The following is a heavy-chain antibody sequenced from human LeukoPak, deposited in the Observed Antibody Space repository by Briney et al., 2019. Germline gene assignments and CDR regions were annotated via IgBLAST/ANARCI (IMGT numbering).Heavy chain of an antibody. CDR2: IYTTGSP. V-gene: IGHV4-61*02. CDR3: AGGRYDFNALNI. D-gene: IGHD5-12*01. Sequence: SETLSLTCTVSGGSISSGSYYWNWIRQPAGKELEWIGRIYTTGSPNYSPSLKSRVTISMDTSKNQFSLKLTSVTAADTAVYYCAGGRYDFNALNIWGQGTMVTVSS. J-gene: IGHJ3*02. CDR1: GGSISSGSYY.